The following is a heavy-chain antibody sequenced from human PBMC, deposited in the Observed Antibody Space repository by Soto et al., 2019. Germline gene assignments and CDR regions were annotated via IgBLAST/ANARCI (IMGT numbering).Heavy chain of an antibody. V-gene: IGHV3-48*03. Sequence: LRLSCAASGFTFSSYEMNWVRQAPGKGLEWVSYISSSGSTIYYADSVKGRFTISRDNAKNSLYLQMNSLRAEDTAVYYCARSRYYDFWSGYYNPPTGYYYYGMDVWGQGTTVTV. CDR1: GFTFSSYE. CDR2: ISSSGSTI. CDR3: ARSRYYDFWSGYYNPPTGYYYYGMDV. D-gene: IGHD3-3*01. J-gene: IGHJ6*02.